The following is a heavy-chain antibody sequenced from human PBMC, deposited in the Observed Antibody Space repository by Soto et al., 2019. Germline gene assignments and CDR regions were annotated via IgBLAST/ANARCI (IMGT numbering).Heavy chain of an antibody. J-gene: IGHJ6*02. CDR3: AKLLHTSNYNVMDV. D-gene: IGHD4-4*01. CDR1: GFTFSNSG. Sequence: EVQLLESGGDLVQPGGSLRLVCAASGFTFSNSGMRWVRQAPGQGLEWVSSIGPSGNTYYSDAVKGRFTISRDISKNTLFLQMDSLSAEDTATYYCAKLLHTSNYNVMDVWGQGTTVTVSS. V-gene: IGHV3-23*01. CDR2: IGPSGNT.